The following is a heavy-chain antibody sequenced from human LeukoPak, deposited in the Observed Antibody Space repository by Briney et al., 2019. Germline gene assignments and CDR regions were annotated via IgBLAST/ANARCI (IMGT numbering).Heavy chain of an antibody. CDR1: GYSFRRYW. D-gene: IGHD5-24*01. V-gene: IGHV5-51*01. J-gene: IGHJ4*02. Sequence: ESLEISRQGLGYSFRRYWNAWVRQRSGKGLWWVGNIYPGGSETKYDPTFQGQVTISAASSTSSAYLQWSSLRDSDTDMYYCERASRDGYNQNFDHWGQGTLVTVSS. CDR2: IYPGGSET. CDR3: ERASRDGYNQNFDH.